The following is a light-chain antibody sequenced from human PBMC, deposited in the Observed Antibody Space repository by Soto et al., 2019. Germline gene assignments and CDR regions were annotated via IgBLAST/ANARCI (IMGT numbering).Light chain of an antibody. Sequence: DIPMTQSPSSLSASVRDRVTITCRASQGISNYLAWYQQKPGKVPKLLIYAASTLQSGVPSRFSGSGPGTDFTLTISSLQSEDVATYYCQKYDSVRWTFGQGTKVEIK. CDR3: QKYDSVRWT. J-gene: IGKJ1*01. CDR2: AAS. CDR1: QGISNY. V-gene: IGKV1-27*01.